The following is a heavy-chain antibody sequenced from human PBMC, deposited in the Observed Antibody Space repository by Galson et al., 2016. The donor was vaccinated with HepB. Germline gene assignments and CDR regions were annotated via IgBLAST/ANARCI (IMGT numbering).Heavy chain of an antibody. J-gene: IGHJ6*02. CDR3: ARDQGQQLPSLLYTYGLDV. CDR2: ISDDGSDG. D-gene: IGHD6-13*01. CDR1: GFSVTSYA. Sequence: SLRLSCAASGFSVTSYALHWVRQAPGKGLEWVALISDDGSDGHYAESVKGRLTISRDSSKNTVYLQLNRLTAEDTAVYFCARDQGQQLPSLLYTYGLDVWGQGTTVSVSS. V-gene: IGHV3-30*04.